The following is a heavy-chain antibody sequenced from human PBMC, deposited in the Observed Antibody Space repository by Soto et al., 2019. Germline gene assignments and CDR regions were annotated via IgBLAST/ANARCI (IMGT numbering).Heavy chain of an antibody. Sequence: SETLSLTCTVSGDSMKSNSYYWGWIRQPPGKGLEWITTIYSGGSAYSNPSLKSRVTTSVDTSKNQFSLNLYSVTPTDTAMYFCVQRSPGTMAARWGPGILVTVSS. V-gene: IGHV4-39*01. CDR2: IYSGGSA. CDR1: GDSMKSNSYY. D-gene: IGHD3-10*01. CDR3: VQRSPGTMAAR. J-gene: IGHJ4*02.